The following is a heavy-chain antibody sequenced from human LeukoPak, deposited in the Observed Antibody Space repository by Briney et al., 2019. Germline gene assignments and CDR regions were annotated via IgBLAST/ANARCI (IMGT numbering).Heavy chain of an antibody. CDR1: GFTFSSYA. D-gene: IGHD6-13*01. Sequence: GVCLRLSCAASGFTFSSYAMSWVRQAPGKGLEWVPAISGSGGSTYYADSVKGRFTVSRDNSKNTLYLQMNSLRAEDTAVYYCAKGRYSSSWYLGQYYFDYWGQGTLVTVSS. CDR2: ISGSGGST. V-gene: IGHV3-23*01. J-gene: IGHJ4*02. CDR3: AKGRYSSSWYLGQYYFDY.